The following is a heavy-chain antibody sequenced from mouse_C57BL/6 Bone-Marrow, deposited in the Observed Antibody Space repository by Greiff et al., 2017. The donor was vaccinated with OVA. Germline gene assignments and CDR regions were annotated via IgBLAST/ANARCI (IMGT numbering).Heavy chain of an antibody. V-gene: IGHV1-52*01. Sequence: QVQLQQPGAELVRPGSSVKLSCKASGYTFTSYWMHWVKQRPIQGLEWIGNIDPSDSETNYNQKFKDNATLTVDKSSSTAYMQLSSLTSEDSAVYYCVYDYDAWFAYWGQGTLVTVSA. CDR2: IDPSDSET. CDR1: GYTFTSYW. D-gene: IGHD2-4*01. CDR3: VYDYDAWFAY. J-gene: IGHJ3*01.